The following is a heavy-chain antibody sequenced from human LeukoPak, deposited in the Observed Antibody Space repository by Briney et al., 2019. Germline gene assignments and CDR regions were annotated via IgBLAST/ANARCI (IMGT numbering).Heavy chain of an antibody. V-gene: IGHV3-9*01. CDR3: AKDPTAMALGYFDL. D-gene: IGHD5-18*01. Sequence: GGSLRLSCAASGFTFDDYAMHWARQAPGKGLEWVSGITWNRNTIGYADSVKGRFTISRDNAKNSLSLQMNSLRVDDTALYYCAKDPTAMALGYFDLWGRGTLVTVSS. CDR1: GFTFDDYA. CDR2: ITWNRNTI. J-gene: IGHJ2*01.